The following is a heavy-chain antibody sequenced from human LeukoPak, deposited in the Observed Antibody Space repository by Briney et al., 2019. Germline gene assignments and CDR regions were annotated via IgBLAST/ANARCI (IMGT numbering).Heavy chain of an antibody. J-gene: IGHJ6*03. D-gene: IGHD6-13*01. Sequence: PSETLSLTCTVSGGSISSSSYYWGWIRQPPGKGLEWIGSIYYSGSTYYNPSLKSRVTISVDTSKNQFSLKLSSVTAADTAVYYCASGSTGYSSSWYHYYYYYYMDVWGKGTTVTVSS. V-gene: IGHV4-39*07. CDR1: GGSISSSSYY. CDR3: ASGSTGYSSSWYHYYYYYYMDV. CDR2: IYYSGST.